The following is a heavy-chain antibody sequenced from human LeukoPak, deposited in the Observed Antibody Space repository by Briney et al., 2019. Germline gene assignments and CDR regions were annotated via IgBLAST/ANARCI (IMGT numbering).Heavy chain of an antibody. CDR2: IYSDGST. D-gene: IGHD6-13*01. Sequence: PGGSLRRSCAASGFTVSSNYINWVRQAPGKGLEWVSVIYSDGSTNYADSVKGRFTISRDKSKNMLYLQMNSLRVEDTAVYYCARVYSSSWYSDYWGQGTLVTVSS. J-gene: IGHJ4*02. V-gene: IGHV3-53*01. CDR3: ARVYSSSWYSDY. CDR1: GFTVSSNY.